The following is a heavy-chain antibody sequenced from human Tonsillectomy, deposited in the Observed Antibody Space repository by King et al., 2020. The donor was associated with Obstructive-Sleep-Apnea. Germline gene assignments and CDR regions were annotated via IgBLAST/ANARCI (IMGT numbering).Heavy chain of an antibody. CDR3: ATQRPDYYGSGGAFDI. Sequence: QLQESGPGLVKPSQTLSLTCTVSGGSISSGDYYRSWIRQPPGKGLEWIGYIYYSGSTYYNPSLKSRVTISVDTSKNQFSLKLSSVTAAATAVYYCATQRPDYYGSGGAFDIWGQGTMVTVSS. J-gene: IGHJ3*02. D-gene: IGHD3-10*01. CDR1: GGSISSGDYY. CDR2: IYYSGST. V-gene: IGHV4-30-4*01.